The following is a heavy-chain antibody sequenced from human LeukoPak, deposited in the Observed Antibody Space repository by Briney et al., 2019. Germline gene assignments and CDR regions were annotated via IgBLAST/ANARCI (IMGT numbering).Heavy chain of an antibody. D-gene: IGHD3-22*01. J-gene: IGHJ4*02. CDR2: IYYSGST. V-gene: IGHV4-39*01. Sequence: SETLSLTCTVSGGSISSSSYYWGWIRQPPGKGLEWIGSIYYSGSTYYNPSLKSRVTISVDTSKNQFSLKLSSVTAADTAVYFCSRHTYYDNPFDYWGRGTLCTVSS. CDR3: SRHTYYDNPFDY. CDR1: GGSISSSSYY.